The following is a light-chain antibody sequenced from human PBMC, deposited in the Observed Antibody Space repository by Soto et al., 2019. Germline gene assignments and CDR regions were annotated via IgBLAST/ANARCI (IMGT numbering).Light chain of an antibody. J-gene: IGLJ2*01. CDR3: SSYTSSSTVV. CDR2: DVS. V-gene: IGLV2-14*01. CDR1: SSDVGGYNY. Sequence: QSALTQPASASGSPGQSITISCTGTSSDVGGYNYVSWYQQHPGKAPKLMIYDVSNRPSGVSNRFSGSKSGNTASLTISGLQAEDEADYYCSSYTSSSTVVFGGGTKVTVL.